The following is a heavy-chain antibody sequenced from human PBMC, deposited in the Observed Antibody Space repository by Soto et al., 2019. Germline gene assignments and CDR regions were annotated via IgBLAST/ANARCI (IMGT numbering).Heavy chain of an antibody. J-gene: IGHJ4*02. V-gene: IGHV3-23*01. CDR3: AKNQERELPRGSDF. CDR2: MSGSSSTT. D-gene: IGHD1-7*01. CDR1: GLIFSNYA. Sequence: EVRLLESGGGLVKPGGSLILSCGTSGLIFSNYARSWVRQAPGGGLEWVSSMSGSSSTTYDADSVKGRFTISRDRSKNTLYLQMSSLRAEDTALYYCAKNQERELPRGSDFWGQGTLVSVAS.